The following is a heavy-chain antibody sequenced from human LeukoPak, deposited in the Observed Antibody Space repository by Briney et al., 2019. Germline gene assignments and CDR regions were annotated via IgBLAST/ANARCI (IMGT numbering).Heavy chain of an antibody. Sequence: PSQTLSLTCTVSGGSISSGSYYWSWIRQPAGKGLEWIGYINNSGYTNNNPSLKSRVTISVDTFKNQFSLKMSSVTAADTAVYYCARGRSSYYDSGGYYYLMYWGQGTLVTVSS. V-gene: IGHV4-61*09. CDR3: ARGRSSYYDSGGYYYLMY. J-gene: IGHJ1*01. D-gene: IGHD3-22*01. CDR2: INNSGYT. CDR1: GGSISSGSYY.